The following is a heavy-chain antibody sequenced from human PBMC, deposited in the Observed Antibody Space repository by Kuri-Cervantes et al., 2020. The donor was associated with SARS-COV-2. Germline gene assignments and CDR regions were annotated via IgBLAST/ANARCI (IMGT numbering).Heavy chain of an antibody. CDR1: GFTFRTYA. J-gene: IGHJ3*02. CDR3: AKDMNGSPIGAFDI. CDR2: ISYDESNK. V-gene: IGHV3-30*04. D-gene: IGHD1-26*01. Sequence: GGSLRLSCVASGFTFRTYAVHWVRQPPGKGLEWVAVISYDESNKYYADSVKGRFTISRDNSKNTLYLQMNSLTADDTAVYYCAKDMNGSPIGAFDIWGQGTMVTVSS.